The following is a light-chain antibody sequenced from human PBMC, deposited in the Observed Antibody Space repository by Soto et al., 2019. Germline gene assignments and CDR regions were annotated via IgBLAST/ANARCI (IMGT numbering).Light chain of an antibody. Sequence: DIQMTQSPSSLSASVGARLTITLRASQHIGIDLGWYQQKPGKAPQRLIYHTSHLQSGVTSRFSGRGSGTEFTLTINSLQPEDVATYYCLQHYSYSWTFGQGTQVEIK. CDR1: QHIGID. CDR3: LQHYSYSWT. J-gene: IGKJ1*01. V-gene: IGKV1-17*01. CDR2: HTS.